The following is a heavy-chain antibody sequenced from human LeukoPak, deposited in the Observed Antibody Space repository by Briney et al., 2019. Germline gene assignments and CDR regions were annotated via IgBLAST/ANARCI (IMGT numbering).Heavy chain of an antibody. CDR1: GDSVSSNSAA. CDR2: TYYRSKWYN. D-gene: IGHD2-15*01. V-gene: IGHV6-1*01. J-gene: IGHJ6*03. CDR3: AREVARDYYYYYYMDV. Sequence: SQTLSLTCAISGDSVSSNSAAWNWIRQSPSRGLEWLGRTYYRSKWYNDYAVSVKSRITINPDTSKNQFSLQLNSVTPEDTAVYYCAREVARDYYYYYYMDVWGKGTTVTVSS.